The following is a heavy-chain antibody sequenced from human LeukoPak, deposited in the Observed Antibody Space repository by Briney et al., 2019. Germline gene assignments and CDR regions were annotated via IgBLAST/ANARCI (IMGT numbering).Heavy chain of an antibody. D-gene: IGHD2-15*01. J-gene: IGHJ4*02. Sequence: GESLKISCKGSGYSFTSYWIGWVRQMPGKGLEWMGIIYPGDSDTRYSPSFQGQVTISADKSLSTAYLQWSSLKASDTAMYYCARLLKYCSGGSCYYFDHWGQGTLVTVSS. CDR3: ARLLKYCSGGSCYYFDH. CDR2: IYPGDSDT. CDR1: GYSFTSYW. V-gene: IGHV5-51*01.